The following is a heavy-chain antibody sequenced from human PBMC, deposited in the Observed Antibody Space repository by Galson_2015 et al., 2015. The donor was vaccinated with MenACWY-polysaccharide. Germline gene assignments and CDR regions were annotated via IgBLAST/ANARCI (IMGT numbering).Heavy chain of an antibody. J-gene: IGHJ4*02. V-gene: IGHV4-38-2*01. CDR3: ARVEKYSGSYYILH. CDR2: IFHSGTT. D-gene: IGHD1-26*01. Sequence: LSLTCAVSDYSIRSGYFWGWIRQPPGKGLEWIASIFHSGTTYYNPSLKSRVTISVDTSKNQFSLKLSSVTAADTAVYYCARVEKYSGSYYILHWGQGTLVTVSS. CDR1: DYSIRSGYF.